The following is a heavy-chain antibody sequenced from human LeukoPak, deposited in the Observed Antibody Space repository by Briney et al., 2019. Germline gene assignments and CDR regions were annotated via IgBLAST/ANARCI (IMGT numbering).Heavy chain of an antibody. D-gene: IGHD2-2*01. CDR3: ASQDIVVVPAAPPYYYYPLDV. Sequence: SVKVSCKASGGTFNNYAISWVRQAPGQGLEWAGGIIPIFGTTKYEQKFQGRVTITADESTRTAYKELSSLRSEDTAVYYCASQDIVVVPAAPPYYYYPLDVWGQGTTVTVSS. J-gene: IGHJ6*02. CDR1: GGTFNNYA. V-gene: IGHV1-69*13. CDR2: IIPIFGTT.